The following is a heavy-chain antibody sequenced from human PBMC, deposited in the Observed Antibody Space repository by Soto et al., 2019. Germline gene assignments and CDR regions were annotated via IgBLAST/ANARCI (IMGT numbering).Heavy chain of an antibody. Sequence: EVQLLESGGGLVQPGGSLRLSCVASGFTFRNYDMRWVRQAPGKGLEWVSGISGTGGATYYADSVKGRFTISRDNSKNTLYLQMNSARANDTVVYYCAKNRQFRSYYESAGHYNNWGQGTLVTVSS. J-gene: IGHJ4*02. CDR2: ISGTGGAT. V-gene: IGHV3-23*01. D-gene: IGHD3-10*01. CDR1: GFTFRNYD. CDR3: AKNRQFRSYYESAGHYNN.